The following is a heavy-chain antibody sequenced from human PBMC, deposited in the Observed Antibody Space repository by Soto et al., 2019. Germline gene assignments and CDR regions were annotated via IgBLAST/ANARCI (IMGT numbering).Heavy chain of an antibody. J-gene: IGHJ4*02. Sequence: GGSLRLSCAASGFTFSSFAMSWVRQAPGKGLDWVSAISGSGGSTYSADSVKGRFTISRDNSKNTLYLQMSSLRAEGTAVYYCARGLSAGKGSPPDFWGQGSLVTVSS. V-gene: IGHV3-23*01. CDR2: ISGSGGST. CDR3: ARGLSAGKGSPPDF. CDR1: GFTFSSFA. D-gene: IGHD6-13*01.